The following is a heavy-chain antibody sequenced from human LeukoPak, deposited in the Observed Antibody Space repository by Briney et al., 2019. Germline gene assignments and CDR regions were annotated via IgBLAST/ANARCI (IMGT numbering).Heavy chain of an antibody. D-gene: IGHD3-16*01. J-gene: IGHJ3*02. CDR3: ARDPVNWGQDSGTFDI. V-gene: IGHV3-23*01. CDR2: MSGRGGST. Sequence: TGGSLRLSCAASGFTFSSYGMGWVRQAPGKGLEWVSTMSGRGGSTYYADSVKGRFTISRDNSKNTLYLQMNTLRAEDTAVYYCARDPVNWGQDSGTFDIWGQGTMVTVSS. CDR1: GFTFSSYG.